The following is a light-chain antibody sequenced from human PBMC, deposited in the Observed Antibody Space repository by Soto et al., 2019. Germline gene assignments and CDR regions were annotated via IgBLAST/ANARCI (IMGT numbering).Light chain of an antibody. V-gene: IGLV2-8*01. CDR1: NSDVGAYNY. Sequence: QSALTQPPSASGSPGQSVTISCTGSNSDVGAYNYVSWYQQHPGKSPKLMIYEVTKRPSGVPDRFSGSKSGNTASLTVSGLQAEDEADYYCSSYGGTNNYAVFGGGTKVTVL. J-gene: IGLJ2*01. CDR3: SSYGGTNNYAV. CDR2: EVT.